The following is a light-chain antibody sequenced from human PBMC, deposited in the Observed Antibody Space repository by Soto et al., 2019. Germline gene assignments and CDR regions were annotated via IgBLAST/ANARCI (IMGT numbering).Light chain of an antibody. J-gene: IGKJ2*01. CDR1: QDINSN. CDR2: DAS. Sequence: AIQLTQSPSSLSASVGDRVTITCRASQDINSNLAWYQQKPGKPPNLLIYDASSLQSGVPSRFSGAASGTDFTLTIDSLQPEDSATYHCQQFKSYPYTFGQGTKLEIK. V-gene: IGKV1-13*02. CDR3: QQFKSYPYT.